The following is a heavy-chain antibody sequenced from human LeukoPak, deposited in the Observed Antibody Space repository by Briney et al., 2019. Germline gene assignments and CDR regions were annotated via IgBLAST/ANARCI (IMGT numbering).Heavy chain of an antibody. CDR2: IYYSGST. V-gene: IGHV4-59*01. Sequence: SETLSLTCTVSGGSISSYYWSWIRQPPGKGLEWIGYIYYSGSTNYNPSLKSRVTISVDTSKNQFSLKLSSVTAADAAVYYCARNPPHGWELLVYFDYWGQGTLVTVSS. D-gene: IGHD1-26*01. J-gene: IGHJ4*02. CDR3: ARNPPHGWELLVYFDY. CDR1: GGSISSYY.